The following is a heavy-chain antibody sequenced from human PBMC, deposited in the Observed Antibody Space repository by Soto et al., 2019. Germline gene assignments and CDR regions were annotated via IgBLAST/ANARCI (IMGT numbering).Heavy chain of an antibody. CDR1: GGSISSYY. D-gene: IGHD3-22*01. Sequence: SETLSLTCTVSGGSISSYYWSWIRQPPGKGLEWIGYIYYSGSTNYNPSLKSRDTISVDTSKNQFSLKLSSVTAADTAVYYCARHPLGDYYDSSGYYFDYWGQGTLVTVSS. V-gene: IGHV4-59*08. CDR3: ARHPLGDYYDSSGYYFDY. CDR2: IYYSGST. J-gene: IGHJ4*02.